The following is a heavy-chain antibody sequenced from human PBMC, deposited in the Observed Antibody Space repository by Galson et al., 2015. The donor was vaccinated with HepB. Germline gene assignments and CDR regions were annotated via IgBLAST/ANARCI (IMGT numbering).Heavy chain of an antibody. V-gene: IGHV3-53*01. CDR3: AGGTYYYESRRYYNLDY. Sequence: SLRLSCAASGFTVSGNYMSWVRQAPGKGLECVSFIYSGGSVFYTDSVKGRFTISRDNSKNTLYLQMNSLRAEDTAMYYCAGGTYYYESRRYYNLDYWGRGTLVTVSS. J-gene: IGHJ4*02. CDR2: IYSGGSV. CDR1: GFTVSGNY. D-gene: IGHD3-22*01.